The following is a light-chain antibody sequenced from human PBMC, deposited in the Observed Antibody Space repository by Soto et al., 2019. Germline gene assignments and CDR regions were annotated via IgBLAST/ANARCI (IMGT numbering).Light chain of an antibody. Sequence: QAVVTQSSSASASLGSSVKLTCTLSSGHSSFIIAWHQQQPGKAPRFLMKLEGDGSYDKGSGVPDRFSGSSSGADRYLTISNLQFEDEADYYCETWDDNTWVFGGGTKVTGL. CDR3: ETWDDNTWV. CDR2: LEGDGSY. CDR1: SGHSSFI. J-gene: IGLJ3*02. V-gene: IGLV4-60*02.